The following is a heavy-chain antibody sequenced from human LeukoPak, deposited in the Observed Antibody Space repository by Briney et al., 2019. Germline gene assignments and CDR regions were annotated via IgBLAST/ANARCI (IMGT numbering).Heavy chain of an antibody. CDR3: AKDRKVVPVGDV. D-gene: IGHD2-15*01. CDR2: ISGSGGST. CDR1: GFTFSSHA. Sequence: SGGSLRLSCAASGFTFSSHAMSWVRQAPGKGLEWVSAISGSGGSTYYADSVKGRFTISRDNSKNTLYLQMNSLRAEDTAVYYCAKDRKVVPVGDVWGQGTTVTVSS. V-gene: IGHV3-23*01. J-gene: IGHJ6*02.